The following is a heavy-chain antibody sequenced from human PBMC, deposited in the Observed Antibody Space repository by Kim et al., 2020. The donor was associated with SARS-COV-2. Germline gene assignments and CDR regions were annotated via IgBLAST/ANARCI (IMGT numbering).Heavy chain of an antibody. Sequence: SGPTLVNPTQTLTLTCTFSGFSLSTSGMCVSWIRQPPGKALEWLARIDWDDEKYYSTSLKTRPTISKDTSKNQVVLTMTNMDPVDTATYYCARIRCYCSSSSCQAAYFDYWGQGTLVTVSS. D-gene: IGHD2-2*01. CDR3: ARIRCYCSSSSCQAAYFDY. CDR2: IDWDDEK. J-gene: IGHJ4*02. V-gene: IGHV2-70*11. CDR1: GFSLSTSGMC.